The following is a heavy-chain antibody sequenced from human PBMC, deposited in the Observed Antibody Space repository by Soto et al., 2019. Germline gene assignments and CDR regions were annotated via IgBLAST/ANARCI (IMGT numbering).Heavy chain of an antibody. V-gene: IGHV1-18*01. D-gene: IGHD3-16*01. Sequence: ASVKVSCKASGYTFTSYGISWVRRAPGQGLEWMGWISAYNGNTNYAQKLQGRVTMTTDTSTSTAYMELRSLRSDDTAVYYCARDLSGGSGGGRVKFDPWGQGTLVTVSS. CDR2: ISAYNGNT. J-gene: IGHJ5*02. CDR1: GYTFTSYG. CDR3: ARDLSGGSGGGRVKFDP.